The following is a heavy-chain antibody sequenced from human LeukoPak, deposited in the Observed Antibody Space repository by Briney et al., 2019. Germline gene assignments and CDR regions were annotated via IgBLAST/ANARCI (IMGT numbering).Heavy chain of an antibody. CDR2: IYYSGIT. CDR1: GGSISSYY. Sequence: PSETLSLTCTVSGGSISSYYWTWIRQPPGKGLEWIGYIYYSGITKYNPSLKSRVTISADTSKNQFSLNLSSVTAADTAIYYCARERDYYDSSSYYTWLDPWGQGTLVTVSS. J-gene: IGHJ5*02. V-gene: IGHV4-59*01. CDR3: ARERDYYDSSSYYTWLDP. D-gene: IGHD3-22*01.